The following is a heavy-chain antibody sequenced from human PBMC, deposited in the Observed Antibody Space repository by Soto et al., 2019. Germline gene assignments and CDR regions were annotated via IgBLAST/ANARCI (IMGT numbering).Heavy chain of an antibody. CDR3: ALTVMPHYYYGMDV. Sequence: QVQLVQSGAEVKKPGASVKVSCKASGYTFTSYDINWVRQATGQGLEWMGWMNPNSGNTGYAQKFQGRGTMTRNTSISTAYMELSSLRSEDTAVYYCALTVMPHYYYGMDVWGQGTTVTVSS. J-gene: IGHJ6*02. CDR2: MNPNSGNT. CDR1: GYTFTSYD. D-gene: IGHD3-16*01. V-gene: IGHV1-8*01.